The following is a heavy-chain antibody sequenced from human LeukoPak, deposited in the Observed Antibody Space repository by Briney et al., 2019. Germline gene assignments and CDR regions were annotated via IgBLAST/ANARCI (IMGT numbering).Heavy chain of an antibody. J-gene: IGHJ4*02. CDR1: GFTFSSYS. CDR2: ISSSSSYI. V-gene: IGHV3-21*01. Sequence: PGGSLRLSCAASGFTFSSYSMNWVRQAPGKGLEGVSSISSSSSYIYYADSVKGRFTISRDNAKTSLYLQMNSLRAEDTAVYYCARDQAGWYFDYWGQGTLVTVSS. CDR3: ARDQAGWYFDY.